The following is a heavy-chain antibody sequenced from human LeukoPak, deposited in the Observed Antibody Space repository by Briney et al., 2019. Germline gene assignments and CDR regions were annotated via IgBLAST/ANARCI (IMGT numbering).Heavy chain of an antibody. V-gene: IGHV3-23*01. D-gene: IGHD3-22*01. CDR1: GFTFSGYA. CDR3: AKGGIYYYDISGYFFDY. Sequence: GGSLRLSWGAAGFTFSGYAMSWVRQATGKGQEWVSGISGSGGSTYYAESVKGRFTISRDISNNTLYLQMNCLRAEDTAVYYCAKGGIYYYDISGYFFDYWGQGTPVTVSS. J-gene: IGHJ4*02. CDR2: ISGSGGST.